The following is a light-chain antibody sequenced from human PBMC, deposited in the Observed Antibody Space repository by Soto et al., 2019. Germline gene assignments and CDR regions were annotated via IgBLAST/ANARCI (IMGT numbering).Light chain of an antibody. Sequence: EIVLTQSPGTLSLSPGERATLSCRASQSVSNNYLAWYQQKPGQAPRLLIYGASNRATGIPDRFSGSGSGTDFTLTISRLEPEDFAVYYCQQYDTSPPLYTFGQGTKLEIK. V-gene: IGKV3-20*01. CDR3: QQYDTSPPLYT. CDR1: QSVSNNY. CDR2: GAS. J-gene: IGKJ2*01.